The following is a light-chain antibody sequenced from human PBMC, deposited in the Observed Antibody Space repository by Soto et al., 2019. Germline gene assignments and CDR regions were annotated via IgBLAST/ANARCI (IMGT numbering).Light chain of an antibody. J-gene: IGLJ1*01. CDR2: RDY. Sequence: SYELTQPLSVSVALGQTARITCGGNNIGRKNVHWYQQKPGQAPVLVIYRDYNRPSGIPERFSGSNSGNTATLTINRAQAGDEADYYCQVWDSSTGVFGTGTKVTVL. V-gene: IGLV3-9*01. CDR3: QVWDSSTGV. CDR1: NIGRKN.